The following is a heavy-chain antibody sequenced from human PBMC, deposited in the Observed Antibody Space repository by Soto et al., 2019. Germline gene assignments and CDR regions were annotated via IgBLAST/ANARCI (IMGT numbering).Heavy chain of an antibody. V-gene: IGHV3-23*01. CDR1: GFTFSSYA. CDR3: AKEGVAAAGTLADFDY. D-gene: IGHD6-13*01. Sequence: GGSLRLSCAASGFTFSSYAMSWVRQAPGKGLEWVSAISGSGGSTYYADSVKGRFTISRDNSKNTLYLQMNSLRAEDTAVYYCAKEGVAAAGTLADFDYWGQGPLVTVSS. J-gene: IGHJ4*02. CDR2: ISGSGGST.